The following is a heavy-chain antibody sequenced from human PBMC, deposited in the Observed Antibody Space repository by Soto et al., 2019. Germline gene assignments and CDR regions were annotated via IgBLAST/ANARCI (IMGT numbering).Heavy chain of an antibody. CDR2: IYSGGNT. CDR1: GFTVSNNY. D-gene: IGHD6-13*01. J-gene: IGHJ4*02. Sequence: LRLSCAASGFTVSNNYMRWVRQAPGKGLEWVSLIYSGGNTHYADSVKGRFTISRDNSKNTLFLQMNSLRVEDTAVYYCARDPPGIAASGAGGWGQGTLVTVSS. V-gene: IGHV3-53*01. CDR3: ARDPPGIAASGAGG.